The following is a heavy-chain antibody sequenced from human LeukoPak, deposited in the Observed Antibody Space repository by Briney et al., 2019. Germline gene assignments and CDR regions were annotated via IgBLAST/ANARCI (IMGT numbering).Heavy chain of an antibody. CDR2: ISGSSGII. CDR3: ARGSTYYESSGQVPFDY. J-gene: IGHJ4*02. D-gene: IGHD3-22*01. CDR1: GGSISSRS. Sequence: ETLSLTCTVSGGSISSRSYYWGWIRQAPGKGLEWVSYISGSSGIIDYADSVRGRFTISRDDAKNSLYLQMNSLRAEDTAVYYCARGSTYYESSGQVPFDYWGQGTLVTVSS. V-gene: IGHV3-48*01.